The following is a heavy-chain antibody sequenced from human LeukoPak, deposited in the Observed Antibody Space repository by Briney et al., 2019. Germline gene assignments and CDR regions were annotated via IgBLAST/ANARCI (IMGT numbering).Heavy chain of an antibody. CDR3: ARGEGIAAAEGE. J-gene: IGHJ4*02. D-gene: IGHD6-13*01. V-gene: IGHV1-69*05. CDR2: IIPIFGTA. Sequence: SVKVSCKASGGTFSSYAISWVRQAPGQGLEWMGRIIPIFGTANYAQKFQGRVTITTDESTSTAYMELSRLRSDDTAVYYCARGEGIAAAEGEWGQGTLVTVSS. CDR1: GGTFSSYA.